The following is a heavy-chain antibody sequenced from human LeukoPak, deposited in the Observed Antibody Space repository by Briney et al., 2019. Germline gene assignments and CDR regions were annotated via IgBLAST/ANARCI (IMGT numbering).Heavy chain of an antibody. CDR3: ARELGGD. J-gene: IGHJ4*02. Sequence: GGSLRLSCAASGFTFSSYAMHWVRQAPGKGLEWVAVISYDGSNKYYADSVKGRFTISRDNSKNTLYLQMNSLRAEDTAVYYCARELGGDWGQGTLVTVSS. D-gene: IGHD1-26*01. CDR1: GFTFSSYA. CDR2: ISYDGSNK. V-gene: IGHV3-30*14.